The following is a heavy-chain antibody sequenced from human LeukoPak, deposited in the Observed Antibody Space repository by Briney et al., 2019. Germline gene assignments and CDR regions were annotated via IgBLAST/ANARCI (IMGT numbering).Heavy chain of an antibody. V-gene: IGHV3-21*01. D-gene: IGHD2-15*01. CDR1: GFTFSTYN. CDR3: ARDYCSGGSCHDY. J-gene: IGHJ4*02. CDR2: ITSSSSYI. Sequence: PGGSLRLSCAASGFTFSTYNMNWVRQAPGKGLEWVSSITSSSSYIYYADSVKGRFTISRDNAKNSLYLQMNSLRAEDTAVYYCARDYCSGGSCHDYWGQGTLVTVSS.